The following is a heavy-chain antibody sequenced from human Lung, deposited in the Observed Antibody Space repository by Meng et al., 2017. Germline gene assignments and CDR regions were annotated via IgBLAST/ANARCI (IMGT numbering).Heavy chain of an antibody. J-gene: IGHJ4*02. V-gene: IGHV4-34*01. CDR1: GGSFSDYD. Sequence: GPLRLSCVVSGGSFSDYDWSWIRQLPGKGLEWIGEINHSGSTNYNTSLESRATISVDTSQNNLSLKLSSVTAADSAVYYCARGPTTMAHDFDYWGQGTLVTVSS. CDR3: ARGPTTMAHDFDY. D-gene: IGHD4-11*01. CDR2: INHSGST.